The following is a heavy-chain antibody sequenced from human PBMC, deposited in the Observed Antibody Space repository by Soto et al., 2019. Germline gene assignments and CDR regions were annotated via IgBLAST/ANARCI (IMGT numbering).Heavy chain of an antibody. CDR2: INHSGST. Sequence: SETLSLTCAVYGGSFSGYYWSWIRQPPGKGLEWIGEINHSGSTNYNPSLKSRVTISVDTSKNQFSLKLSSVTAADTAVYYCGRGLRSSSSGRDFDYWGQGTLVTVSS. D-gene: IGHD6-6*01. CDR1: GGSFSGYY. V-gene: IGHV4-34*01. J-gene: IGHJ4*02. CDR3: GRGLRSSSSGRDFDY.